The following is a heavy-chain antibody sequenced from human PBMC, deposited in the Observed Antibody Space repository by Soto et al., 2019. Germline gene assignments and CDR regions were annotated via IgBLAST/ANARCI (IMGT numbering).Heavy chain of an antibody. V-gene: IGHV1-69*12. CDR1: GGTLRSYT. Sequence: QVQLVQSGAEVKKPGSSVTVSCMTSGGTLRSYTIRWVRQAPGQGLEWMGEIIPIIGTANYAQKFQGRVTITADESTSTAYMELSSLRSEDTAVYYCARGNHRWLQLWYFDLWGRGTLVTVSS. CDR3: ARGNHRWLQLWYFDL. D-gene: IGHD5-12*01. CDR2: IIPIIGTA. J-gene: IGHJ2*01.